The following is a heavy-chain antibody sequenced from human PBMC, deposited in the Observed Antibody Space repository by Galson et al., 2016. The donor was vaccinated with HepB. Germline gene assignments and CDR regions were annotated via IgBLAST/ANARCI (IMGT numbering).Heavy chain of an antibody. J-gene: IGHJ4*02. V-gene: IGHV3-23*01. CDR3: ARDYFRYYSAN. D-gene: IGHD3-10*01. Sequence: LRLSCAASGFTFGMYAMTWVRQAPGKGLEWVSSVSAGGDNTYYAESVKGQFTISRDNSKNTLYLQMNSLRAEDTAMYFCARDYFRYYSANWGQGTLVTVSS. CDR1: GFTFGMYA. CDR2: VSAGGDNT.